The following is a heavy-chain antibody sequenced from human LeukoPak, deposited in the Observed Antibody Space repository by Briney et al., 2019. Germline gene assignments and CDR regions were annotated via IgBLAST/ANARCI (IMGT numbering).Heavy chain of an antibody. CDR3: GKTDIYFNPIDY. CDR1: GVSISSSEW. CDR2: IHRDGRT. V-gene: IGHV4-4*02. Sequence: SGTLSLTCAVSGVSISSSEWWIWVRQPPGQGLEGIGEIHRDGRTRYNPSLKSRVTMSMDYSKNQFSLSVTSVTAADTAIYYCGKTDIYFNPIDYWGPGSLVTVSS. J-gene: IGHJ4*02. D-gene: IGHD3-10*01.